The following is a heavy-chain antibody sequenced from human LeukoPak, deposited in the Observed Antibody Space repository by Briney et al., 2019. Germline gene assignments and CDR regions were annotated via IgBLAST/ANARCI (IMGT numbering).Heavy chain of an antibody. CDR1: GYTFTGYY. Sequence: ASVKVSCKASGYTFTGYYMHWVRQAPGQGLEWMGWINPNSGGTNYAQKFQGRVTMTRDTSTSTVYMELSSLRSEDTAVYYCARDGRNPGIAARPPPNDYWGQGTLVTVSS. D-gene: IGHD6-6*01. CDR3: ARDGRNPGIAARPPPNDY. V-gene: IGHV1-2*02. J-gene: IGHJ4*02. CDR2: INPNSGGT.